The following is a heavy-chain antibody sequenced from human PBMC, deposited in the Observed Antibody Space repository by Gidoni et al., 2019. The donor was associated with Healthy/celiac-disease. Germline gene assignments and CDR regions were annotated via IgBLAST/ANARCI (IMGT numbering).Heavy chain of an antibody. CDR1: GFSLSTSGVG. D-gene: IGHD3-22*01. CDR2: MYWDDDK. Sequence: QITLKESGPTLVKPTQTLTLTCTSSGFSLSTSGVGVGWIRQHPVKGLAWLALMYWDDDKRYRPSLKSRLTITKDTSKNQVVLTMTNMDPVDTATYYCAHTPRWYYDSSGSLYNWFDPWGQGTLVTVSS. V-gene: IGHV2-5*02. CDR3: AHTPRWYYDSSGSLYNWFDP. J-gene: IGHJ5*02.